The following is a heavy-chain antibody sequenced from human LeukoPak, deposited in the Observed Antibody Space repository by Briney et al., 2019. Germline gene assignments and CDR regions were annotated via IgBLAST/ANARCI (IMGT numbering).Heavy chain of an antibody. CDR2: IYHSGST. Sequence: SGTLSLTCAVSGGSISSSNWWSWVRQPPGKGLEWIGEIYHSGSTNYNPSLKSRVTISVDKSKDQFSLKLSSVTAADTAVYYCARRRYFDWLLSAFDIWGQETMVTVSS. CDR3: ARRRYFDWLLSAFDI. J-gene: IGHJ3*02. V-gene: IGHV4-4*02. D-gene: IGHD3-9*01. CDR1: GGSISSSNW.